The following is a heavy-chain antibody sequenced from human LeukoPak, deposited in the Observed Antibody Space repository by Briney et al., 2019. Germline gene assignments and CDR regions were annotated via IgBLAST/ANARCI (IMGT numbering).Heavy chain of an antibody. Sequence: GRSLRLSCATSGFTFSSYAMHWVRQAPGKGLEWVALISYDGSNKYYADPVKGRFTISRDNSKNTLYLQMTSLRAEDTAVCYCARDADIAVAGHFDYWGQGTLVTVSS. D-gene: IGHD6-19*01. CDR2: ISYDGSNK. V-gene: IGHV3-30*04. CDR3: ARDADIAVAGHFDY. J-gene: IGHJ4*02. CDR1: GFTFSSYA.